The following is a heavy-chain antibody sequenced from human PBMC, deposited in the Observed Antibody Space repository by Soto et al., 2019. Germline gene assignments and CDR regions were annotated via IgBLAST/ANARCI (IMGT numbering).Heavy chain of an antibody. V-gene: IGHV5-51*01. CDR3: AMSFLAATPLDAFDM. J-gene: IGHJ3*02. CDR2: IYPGDSDT. D-gene: IGHD2-15*01. Sequence: PGESLKISCKGSGYSFTKYWIGWVRQMPGKGLEWMAIIYPGDSDTRYSPSFQGQVTISADKSISTAYLQWSSLKASDTAIYYCAMSFLAATPLDAFDMWGQGTMVTVSS. CDR1: GYSFTKYW.